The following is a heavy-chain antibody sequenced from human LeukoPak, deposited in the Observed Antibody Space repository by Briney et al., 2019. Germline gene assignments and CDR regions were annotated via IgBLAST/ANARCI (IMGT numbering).Heavy chain of an antibody. J-gene: IGHJ6*02. CDR1: GRSISSYY. CDR2: IYYSGST. CDR3: ARQGLNYYYGMDV. D-gene: IGHD3/OR15-3a*01. Sequence: ASETLSPTCTVSGRSISSYYWSWIRHPPGKGLEWLGYIYYSGSTNYNPSRKSRVTISVDTSKNQFSLKLSSVTAADTAVYDCARQGLNYYYGMDVWGQGTTVTVSS. V-gene: IGHV4-59*08.